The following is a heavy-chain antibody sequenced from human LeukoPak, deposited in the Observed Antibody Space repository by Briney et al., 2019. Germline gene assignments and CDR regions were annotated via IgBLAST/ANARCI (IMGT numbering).Heavy chain of an antibody. CDR2: ISGYNGKT. Sequence: ASVKVSCKASGYTFNTYGNTWVRHAPGQGLEWMGWISGYNGKTKYAQKLQDRVTMTTDTSTTTAYMELRSLTSDDTAVYYCARAGAVVDNWFDPWGQGTLVTVSS. D-gene: IGHD2-15*01. CDR1: GYTFNTYG. J-gene: IGHJ5*02. CDR3: ARAGAVVDNWFDP. V-gene: IGHV1-18*01.